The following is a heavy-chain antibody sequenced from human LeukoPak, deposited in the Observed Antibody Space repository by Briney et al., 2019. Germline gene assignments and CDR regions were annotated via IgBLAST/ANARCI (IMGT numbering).Heavy chain of an antibody. D-gene: IGHD3-22*01. CDR2: FGTRSTSI. Sequence: PGGSLRLSCTASEFTFSGYGMNWIRQAPGKGLEWVSSFGTRSTSIYHAGSVKGRFAISRDNAKNSLYLQMNSLRAEDTALYYCAREVSEGFDFWGQGTLVTVSS. V-gene: IGHV3-21*01. CDR3: AREVSEGFDF. J-gene: IGHJ4*02. CDR1: EFTFSGYG.